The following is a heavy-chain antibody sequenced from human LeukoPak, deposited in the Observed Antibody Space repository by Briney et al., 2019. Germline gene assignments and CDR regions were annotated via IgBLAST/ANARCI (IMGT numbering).Heavy chain of an antibody. D-gene: IGHD5-24*01. CDR2: IIPIFGTA. CDR1: GGTFSSYA. V-gene: IGHV1-69*13. CDR3: ARDWYAGPTGMALDAFDI. Sequence: ASVKVSCKASGGTFSSYAISWVRQAPGQGLEWMGGIIPIFGTANYAQKFQGRVTITADESTSTAYMELSSLRSEDTAVYYCARDWYAGPTGMALDAFDIWGQGTMVTVSS. J-gene: IGHJ3*02.